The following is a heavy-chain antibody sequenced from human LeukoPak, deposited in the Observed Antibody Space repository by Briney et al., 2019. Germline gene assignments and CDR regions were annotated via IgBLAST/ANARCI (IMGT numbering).Heavy chain of an antibody. V-gene: IGHV6-1*01. CDR3: ARRLTQYDCFDP. D-gene: IGHD2-2*01. CDR2: TYYRSTWYN. CDR1: GDSVSINSVT. Sequence: SQTLSLTCATSGDSVSINSVTWNWIRQSPSRGLEWLGSTYYRSTWYNDYAVSVRGRITVNPDTSKNQFSLHLNSVTPEDTAVYYCARRLTQYDCFDPWGQGILVTVSS. J-gene: IGHJ5*02.